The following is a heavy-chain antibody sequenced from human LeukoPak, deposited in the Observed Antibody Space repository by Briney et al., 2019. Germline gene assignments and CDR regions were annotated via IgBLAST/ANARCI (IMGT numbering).Heavy chain of an antibody. D-gene: IGHD6-13*01. CDR3: ARVFGSSWYSPRGFDY. Sequence: SQTLSLTCAISGDSVSSNSAAWNWIRQSPSRGLEWLGRTYYRSKWYNDYAVSVKSRITINPDTSKNQFSLQLNSVTPEDTAVYYCARVFGSSWYSPRGFDYWGQGTLVTVSS. J-gene: IGHJ4*02. CDR1: GDSVSSNSAA. CDR2: TYYRSKWYN. V-gene: IGHV6-1*01.